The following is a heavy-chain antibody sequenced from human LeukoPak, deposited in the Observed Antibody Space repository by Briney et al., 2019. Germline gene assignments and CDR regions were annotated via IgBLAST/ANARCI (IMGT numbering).Heavy chain of an antibody. CDR1: GFTFSDYW. CDR3: ARGYYTTTEGGNVY. D-gene: IGHD2/OR15-2a*01. CDR2: IDSDGSTT. V-gene: IGHV3-74*01. Sequence: GGSLTLSCAASGFTFSDYWMHWVRQAPGKGLVRVSRIDSDGSTTNYADSVKGRFTISRDNAKNTLYLQMNSLRAEDTAVYYCARGYYTTTEGGNVYWGQGTLVTVSS. J-gene: IGHJ4*02.